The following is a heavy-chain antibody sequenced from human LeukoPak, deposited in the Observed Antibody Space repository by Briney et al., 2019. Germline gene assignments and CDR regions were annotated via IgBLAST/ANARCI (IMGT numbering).Heavy chain of an antibody. CDR2: TSGSGVNS. CDR3: AKEYSGYDFDY. CDR1: GFTLRSYD. D-gene: IGHD5-12*01. V-gene: IGHV3-23*01. J-gene: IGHJ4*02. Sequence: GGSLRLSCAASGFTLRSYDMSWVRQAPGKGLEWVAATSGSGVNSYYADSVRGRFTISRDNFQNTLYLQMDSLRAEDTALYYCAKEYSGYDFDYWGQGTLVTVSS.